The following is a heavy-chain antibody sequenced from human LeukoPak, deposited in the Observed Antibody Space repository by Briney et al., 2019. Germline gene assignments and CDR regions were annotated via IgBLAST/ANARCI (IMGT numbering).Heavy chain of an antibody. CDR3: ARHPAYYGSEGYAFDI. CDR2: INHSGST. V-gene: IGHV4-34*01. Sequence: SETLSLTCAVYGGSFSGYYWSWIRQPPGRGLEWIGEINHSGSTNYNPSLKSRVTISVDTSKNQFSLKLSSVTAADTAVYYCARHPAYYGSEGYAFDIWGQGTMVTVSS. J-gene: IGHJ3*02. D-gene: IGHD3-10*01. CDR1: GGSFSGYY.